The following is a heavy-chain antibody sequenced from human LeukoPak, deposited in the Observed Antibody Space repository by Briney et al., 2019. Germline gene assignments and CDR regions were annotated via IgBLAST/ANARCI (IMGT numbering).Heavy chain of an antibody. Sequence: ASVKVSCKASGYTFTGYYMHWVRQAPGQGLGWMGWINPNSGGTNYAQKFQGRVTMTRDTSISTAYMELSRLRSDDTAVYYCARGPLEFCSGGSCYSGRNWLDPWGQGTLVTVSS. V-gene: IGHV1-2*02. J-gene: IGHJ5*02. D-gene: IGHD2-15*01. CDR3: ARGPLEFCSGGSCYSGRNWLDP. CDR2: INPNSGGT. CDR1: GYTFTGYY.